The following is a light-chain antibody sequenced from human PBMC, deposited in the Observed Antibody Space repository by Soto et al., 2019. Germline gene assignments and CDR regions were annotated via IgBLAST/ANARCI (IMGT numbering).Light chain of an antibody. Sequence: QSVPTQPPSASGSPGQSVAISCTGTSSDVGGYNYVSWYQQHPGKAPKLMIYEISKRPSGVPDRFSGSKSGNTASLTVSGLQAEDEADYYCSSYAGTHIVFGTGTKVTVL. V-gene: IGLV2-8*01. CDR3: SSYAGTHIV. CDR2: EIS. J-gene: IGLJ1*01. CDR1: SSDVGGYNY.